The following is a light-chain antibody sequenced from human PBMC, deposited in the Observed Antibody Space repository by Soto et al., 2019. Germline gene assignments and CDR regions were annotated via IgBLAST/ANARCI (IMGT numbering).Light chain of an antibody. CDR2: DNS. Sequence: QSVLTQPPSVSGAPGHRVTISCTGRSSNIGAGYDVHWYQHLPGTAPKLLIFDNSNRPSGVPDRFSGSKSGTSASLAITGLQAEDEADYYCQSYDNSLSGVVFGVGTQLTVL. CDR3: QSYDNSLSGVV. V-gene: IGLV1-40*01. J-gene: IGLJ2*01. CDR1: SSNIGAGYD.